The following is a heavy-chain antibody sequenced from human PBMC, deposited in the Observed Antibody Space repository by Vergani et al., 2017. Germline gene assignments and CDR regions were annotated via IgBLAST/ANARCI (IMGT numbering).Heavy chain of an antibody. Sequence: EVQLLESGGGLVLPGGSLRLSCAASGFTFSSYAMSWVRQAPGKGLGWVSTISGSGGSTYYADSVKGRFTISRDNSKNTLYLQMNSLRAEDTAVYYCAKVYCSSTTCYRNWFDPWGQGTLVTVSS. J-gene: IGHJ5*02. CDR1: GFTFSSYA. CDR2: ISGSGGST. D-gene: IGHD2-2*02. V-gene: IGHV3-23*01. CDR3: AKVYCSSTTCYRNWFDP.